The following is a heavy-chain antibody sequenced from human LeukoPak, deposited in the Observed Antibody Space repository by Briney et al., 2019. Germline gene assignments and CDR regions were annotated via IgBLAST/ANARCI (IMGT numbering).Heavy chain of an antibody. D-gene: IGHD3-10*01. Sequence: GRSLRLSCTASGFTFGDYAMSWVRQAPGKGLEWVGFIRSKAYGGTTEYAASVKGRFTISRDDSKSIAYLQMNSLKTEDTAVYYCTRVFYYGSGNDYWGQGTLVTVSS. CDR1: GFTFGDYA. CDR3: TRVFYYGSGNDY. V-gene: IGHV3-49*04. CDR2: IRSKAYGGTT. J-gene: IGHJ4*02.